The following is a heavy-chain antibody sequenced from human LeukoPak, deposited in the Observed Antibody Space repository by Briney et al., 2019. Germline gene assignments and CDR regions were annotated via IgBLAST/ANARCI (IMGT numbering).Heavy chain of an antibody. V-gene: IGHV3-11*06. J-gene: IGHJ3*02. CDR2: ISSSSSYT. CDR1: GFTFSDYY. Sequence: GGSLRLSCAASGFTFSDYYMSWIRQAPGKGLEWVSYISSSSSYTNYADSVKGRFTISRDNAKNSLSLQMNSLRADDAAVYYCARASSKQLAGYLPDGFDIWGQGTMVTVSS. CDR3: ARASSKQLAGYLPDGFDI. D-gene: IGHD3-9*01.